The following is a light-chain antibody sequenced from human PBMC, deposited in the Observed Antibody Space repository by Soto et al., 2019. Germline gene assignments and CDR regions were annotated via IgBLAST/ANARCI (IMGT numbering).Light chain of an antibody. CDR2: GAS. CDR1: QSVSSSY. V-gene: IGKV3-20*01. J-gene: IGKJ4*01. CDR3: HQYDSSPLT. Sequence: EIVLTQSPGTLSLSPGERATLSCRASQSVSSSYLAWYQQKPGQAPRLLIYGASSRATGIPNRFTGSGSGTVFTLNISSLEPEDFAVYYCHQYDSSPLTFGGGTKVEIK.